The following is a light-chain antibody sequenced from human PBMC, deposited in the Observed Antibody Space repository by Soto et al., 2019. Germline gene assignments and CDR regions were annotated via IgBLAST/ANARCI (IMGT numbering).Light chain of an antibody. Sequence: QSALTQPASVSDSPGQSIIISCTGTSSDVGGSNFVSWYQQHPGKPPKLTIYDVANRPSGVSNRFSGSKSGSTASLIISRLQTEDEADYYCVSYTSSTTYVFGTGTKVTVL. J-gene: IGLJ1*01. CDR2: DVA. V-gene: IGLV2-14*03. CDR1: SSDVGGSNF. CDR3: VSYTSSTTYV.